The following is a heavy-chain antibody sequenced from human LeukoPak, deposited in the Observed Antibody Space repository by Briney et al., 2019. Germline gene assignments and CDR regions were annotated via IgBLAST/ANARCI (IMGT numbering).Heavy chain of an antibody. J-gene: IGHJ4*02. D-gene: IGHD5-12*01. Sequence: ASVKVSCKASGYTFTGYYMHWVRQAPGQGLEWMGWINPNSGGTNYAQKFQGRVTMTRDTSISTAYMELSRLRSDDTAVYYCARDTRRGYSGYPDYWGQGTLVTVSS. CDR1: GYTFTGYY. CDR3: ARDTRRGYSGYPDY. V-gene: IGHV1-2*02. CDR2: INPNSGGT.